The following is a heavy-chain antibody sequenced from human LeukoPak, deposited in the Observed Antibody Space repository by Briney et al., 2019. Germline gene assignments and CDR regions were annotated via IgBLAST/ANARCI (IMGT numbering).Heavy chain of an antibody. CDR1: GYTFTSYG. V-gene: IGHV1-18*01. CDR2: VSPYNSNT. Sequence: ASVKVSCKASGYTFTSYGIGWVRQARGQGLEWVGWVSPYNSNTNPAQNLQGRVTMTTDTSTSTAYMELRSLRSDDTAVYYCARIAISGTPGKDLDYWGQGTLVTVSS. D-gene: IGHD2-21*01. CDR3: ARIAISGTPGKDLDY. J-gene: IGHJ4*02.